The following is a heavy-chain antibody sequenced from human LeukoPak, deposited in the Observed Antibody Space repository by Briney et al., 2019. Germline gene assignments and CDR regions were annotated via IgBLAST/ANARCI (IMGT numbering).Heavy chain of an antibody. CDR3: ARGFRSREDYKDFDY. CDR1: GGSFSGYY. J-gene: IGHJ4*02. Sequence: SETLSLTCAVYGGSFSGYYWTWIRQPPGKGLGWIGEINHSESTNYNPSLKSRVTISVDTSKNQFSLKLSSVTAADTALYYCARGFRSREDYKDFDYWGQGTLVTVSS. D-gene: IGHD5-24*01. CDR2: INHSEST. V-gene: IGHV4-34*01.